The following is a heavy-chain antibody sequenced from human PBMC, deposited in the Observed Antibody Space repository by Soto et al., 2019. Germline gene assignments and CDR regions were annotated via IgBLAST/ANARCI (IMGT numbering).Heavy chain of an antibody. V-gene: IGHV3-33*08. CDR3: ARDSVRFLEHFSKDYFDY. CDR2: LWYDGSGE. J-gene: IGHJ4*02. CDR1: GFTFSDYG. D-gene: IGHD3-3*01. Sequence: PGGSLRLSCAGSGFTFSDYGMHWVRQAPGKGLEWVAVLWYDGSGEYYTDSVRGRFTVSRVNSKNTLYLQMNNLRDEDTGVYYCARDSVRFLEHFSKDYFDYWGQGTRVTVSS.